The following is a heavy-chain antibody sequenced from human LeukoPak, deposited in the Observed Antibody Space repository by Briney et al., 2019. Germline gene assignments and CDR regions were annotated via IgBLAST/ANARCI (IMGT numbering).Heavy chain of an antibody. Sequence: PGGSLRLSCAASGFTFISYSMHWVRQPPGKGLEWVAVTSYDESIKYYSDSVKGRFTISRDNSKNTLYLQMNSLRVEDTAVYYCVRGGLSSSWFDPWGQGTLVTVSS. V-gene: IGHV3-30-3*01. CDR2: TSYDESIK. CDR1: GFTFISYS. J-gene: IGHJ5*02. D-gene: IGHD2/OR15-2a*01. CDR3: VRGGLSSSWFDP.